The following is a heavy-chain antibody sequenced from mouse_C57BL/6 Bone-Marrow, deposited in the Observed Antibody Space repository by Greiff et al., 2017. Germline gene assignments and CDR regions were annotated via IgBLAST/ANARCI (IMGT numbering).Heavy chain of an antibody. J-gene: IGHJ1*03. CDR1: GYTFTSYW. CDR2: IDPSDSYT. CDR3: ARDDDYDEGWCVDV. Sequence: QVQLKQPGAELVMPGASVKLSCKASGYTFTSYWMHWVKQRPGQGLEWIGEIDPSDSYTNYNQKFKGKSTLTVDKSSSTAYMQLSSLTSEDSAVYYCARDDDYDEGWCVDVCGTGTTVTVSA. V-gene: IGHV1-69*01. D-gene: IGHD2-4*01.